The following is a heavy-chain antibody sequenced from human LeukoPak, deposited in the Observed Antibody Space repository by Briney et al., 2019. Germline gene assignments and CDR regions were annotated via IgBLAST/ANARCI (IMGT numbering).Heavy chain of an antibody. CDR1: GFSFSGSW. CDR2: IKSDGST. J-gene: IGHJ6*02. Sequence: GGSLRLSCAASGFSFSGSWMHWVRQAPGKGLVRVSRIKSDGSTLYADSVRGRFTISRDNAKNTLYLQMNSLRAEDTAVYYCARDNYYPMDVWGQGTTVTVSS. V-gene: IGHV3-74*01. CDR3: ARDNYYPMDV.